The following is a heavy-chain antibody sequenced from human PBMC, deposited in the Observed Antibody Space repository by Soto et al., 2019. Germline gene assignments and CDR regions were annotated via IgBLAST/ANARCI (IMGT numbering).Heavy chain of an antibody. CDR3: ARKGAAASYSHYYMDV. D-gene: IGHD6-13*01. CDR2: IYYSGNT. CDR1: GGSISPYY. V-gene: IGHV4-59*01. Sequence: QVQLQESGPGLVKPSETLSLTCTVSGGSISPYYWSWIRQPPGKGLECIGYIYYSGNTNYNPSLESRVTISVDTSRNQFSLKLTSVTAADTAVYYCARKGAAASYSHYYMDVWGRGTTVTVSS. J-gene: IGHJ6*03.